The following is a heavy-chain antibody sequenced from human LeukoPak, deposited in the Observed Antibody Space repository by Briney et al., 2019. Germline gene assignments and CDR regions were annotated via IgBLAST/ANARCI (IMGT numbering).Heavy chain of an antibody. CDR3: ARGYCSGGSCYDFDY. J-gene: IGHJ4*02. D-gene: IGHD2-15*01. CDR2: INWNGGST. Sequence: GGSLRLSCAASGFTFDDYGMSWVRQAPGKGLEWVSGINWNGGSTGYADSVKGRFTISRDNAKNSLYLQMNSLRAEDTALYYCARGYCSGGSCYDFDYWGQGTLVTVSS. V-gene: IGHV3-20*04. CDR1: GFTFDDYG.